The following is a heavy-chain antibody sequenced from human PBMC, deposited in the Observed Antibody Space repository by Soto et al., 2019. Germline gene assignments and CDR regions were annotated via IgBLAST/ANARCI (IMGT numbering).Heavy chain of an antibody. D-gene: IGHD2-8*01. CDR1: GFTVSSNY. CDR3: ARGRDRHNPNWFDL. J-gene: IGHJ5*02. Sequence: GGSLRLSCAVSGFTVSSNYMSWVRQPPGKGPEWGADFYSGGSTYYADSVKGRFTISRDNSKNTLYLQMNSLRAEDTAVYYCARGRDRHNPNWFDLWCQGTLVTVSS. CDR2: FYSGGST. V-gene: IGHV3-53*01.